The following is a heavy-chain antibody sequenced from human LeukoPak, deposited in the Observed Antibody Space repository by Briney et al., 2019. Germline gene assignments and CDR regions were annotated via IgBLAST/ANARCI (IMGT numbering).Heavy chain of an antibody. Sequence: SETLSLTCTVSGGSISSYYWSWIRQPPGKGLEWIGYICYSGSTNYNPPLKSRVTISVDTSKNQFSLKLSSVTAADTAVYYCARSDLGYCSGGSCYLPYYYYYGMDVWGQGTTVTVSS. CDR3: ARSDLGYCSGGSCYLPYYYYYGMDV. V-gene: IGHV4-59*08. CDR1: GGSISSYY. D-gene: IGHD2-15*01. CDR2: ICYSGST. J-gene: IGHJ6*02.